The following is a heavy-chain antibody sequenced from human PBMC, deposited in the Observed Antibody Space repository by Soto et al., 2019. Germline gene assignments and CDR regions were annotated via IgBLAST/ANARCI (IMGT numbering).Heavy chain of an antibody. V-gene: IGHV4-4*02. CDR3: ARHIGVTGTRGFDY. CDR1: GASISDNNW. J-gene: IGHJ4*02. Sequence: QVQLQESGPGLVKPSGTLSLTCAVSGASISDNNWWSWVRQPPGKGLEWIGEVVHRGTTNHNPSLRSRVTISMDKSNNQISLTLSSVTAAVSAVYYCARHIGVTGTRGFDYWGQGTLVTVSS. D-gene: IGHD6-19*01. CDR2: VVHRGTT.